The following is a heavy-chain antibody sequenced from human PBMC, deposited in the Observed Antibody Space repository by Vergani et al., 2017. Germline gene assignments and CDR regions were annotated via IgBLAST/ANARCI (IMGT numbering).Heavy chain of an antibody. Sequence: EVQLVQSGAEVKKPGESLKISCKGSGYSFTSYWIGWVRQMPGKGLEWMGIIYPGDSDTRYSPSFQGQVTISADKCISTAYLQWSSLKASDTAMYYCARLLGYCSGGSCYPPANAFDIWGQGTMVTVSS. V-gene: IGHV5-51*01. CDR3: ARLLGYCSGGSCYPPANAFDI. CDR1: GYSFTSYW. J-gene: IGHJ3*02. CDR2: IYPGDSDT. D-gene: IGHD2-15*01.